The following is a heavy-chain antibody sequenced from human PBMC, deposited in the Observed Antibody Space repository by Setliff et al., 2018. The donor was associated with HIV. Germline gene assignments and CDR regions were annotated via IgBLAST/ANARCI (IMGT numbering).Heavy chain of an antibody. CDR1: GVSINSGDYS. J-gene: IGHJ4*02. CDR2: VHSNGFK. CDR3: ARGGVQLWLPLFDY. D-gene: IGHD5-18*01. Sequence: SETLSLTCDVSGVSINSGDYSWNWIRQPAGKRLEWIGHVHSNGFKNYNSSLESRVTISVDTSKNQFSLKLNSVTAADTAVYFCARGGVQLWLPLFDYWGQGTLVTVSS. V-gene: IGHV4-61*10.